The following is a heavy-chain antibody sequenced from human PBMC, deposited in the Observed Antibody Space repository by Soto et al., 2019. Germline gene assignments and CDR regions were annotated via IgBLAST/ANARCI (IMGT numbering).Heavy chain of an antibody. CDR1: GFTFSSYA. Sequence: QVQLVESGGGVVQPGRSLRLSCAASGFTFSSYAMHWVRQAPGKGLEWVAVISYDGSNKYYADSVKGRFTISRENSKNTLYLQMNSLRAENTAVYYCARAGGGGYSSSWWGYYYYGMDVWGQGTTVTVSS. V-gene: IGHV3-30-3*01. CDR3: ARAGGGGYSSSWWGYYYYGMDV. J-gene: IGHJ6*02. D-gene: IGHD6-13*01. CDR2: ISYDGSNK.